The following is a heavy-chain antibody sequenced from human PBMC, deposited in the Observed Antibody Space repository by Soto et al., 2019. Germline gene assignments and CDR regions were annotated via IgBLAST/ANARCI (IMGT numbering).Heavy chain of an antibody. D-gene: IGHD4-17*01. Sequence: EVQLMESGGGLVQPGGSLRLSCSASGFTFSNYPMHWVRQAPGKRLEYVSSISSNGGSTYSADSVKGRFTISRDNSKNTLYLQMSSLRPDDTAVYYCVKRTSGDYANTPSFDFWGQGTLVTVSS. V-gene: IGHV3-64D*06. CDR1: GFTFSNYP. J-gene: IGHJ4*02. CDR2: ISSNGGST. CDR3: VKRTSGDYANTPSFDF.